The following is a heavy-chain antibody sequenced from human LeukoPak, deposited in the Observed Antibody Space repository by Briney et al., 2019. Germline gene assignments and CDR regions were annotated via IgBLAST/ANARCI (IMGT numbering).Heavy chain of an antibody. V-gene: IGHV4-61*01. CDR2: ISYNGGA. J-gene: IGHJ4*02. CDR3: ARHYGP. Sequence: SETLSLTCTVSGVSFSSGHYYWTWIRQPPGKGLEWIGHISYNGGANYNASLKSRVTISVDTSKNQFSLKLNSVTATDTAVYYCARHYGPWGQGTLVTVSS. CDR1: GVSFSSGHYY. D-gene: IGHD3-16*01.